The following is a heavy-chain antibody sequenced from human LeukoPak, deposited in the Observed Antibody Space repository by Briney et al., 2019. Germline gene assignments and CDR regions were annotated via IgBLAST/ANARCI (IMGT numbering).Heavy chain of an antibody. CDR2: TYFRSKWYY. CDR3: ARDPVGGSTIFDS. CDR1: GDSVSSDSAA. J-gene: IGHJ4*02. V-gene: IGHV6-1*01. Sequence: SQTLSLTCAISGDSVSSDSAAWNWIRQSPSRGLEWLARTYFRSKWYYDYALAVKGRITINPDTSKNQFSLQLNFVTPEDTAVYFCARDPVGGSTIFDSWGQGTLVTVSS. D-gene: IGHD1-26*01.